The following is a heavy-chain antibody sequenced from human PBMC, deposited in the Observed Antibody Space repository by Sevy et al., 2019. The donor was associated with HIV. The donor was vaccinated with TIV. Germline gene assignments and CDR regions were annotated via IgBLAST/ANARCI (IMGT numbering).Heavy chain of an antibody. Sequence: SETLSLTCAVSGYSISSGYYWGWLRQPPGKVLEWIGSTYHSGSTYYNPSLKSRVTISVDTSKNQFSLKLSPLTAADTAVYYCARRWGSTSCYIDYWGQGTLVTVSS. D-gene: IGHD2-2*02. CDR2: TYHSGST. V-gene: IGHV4-38-2*01. CDR3: ARRWGSTSCYIDY. J-gene: IGHJ4*02. CDR1: GYSISSGYY.